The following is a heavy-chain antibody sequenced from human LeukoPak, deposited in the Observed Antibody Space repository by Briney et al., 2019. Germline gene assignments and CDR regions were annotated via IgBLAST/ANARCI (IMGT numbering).Heavy chain of an antibody. CDR3: AKGAGYSSSWYLDY. CDR2: ISGSGGST. V-gene: IGHV3-23*01. CDR1: GFTFTSYT. Sequence: PGGSLRLSCVASGFTFTSYTMSWVRQAPGKGLEWVSGISGSGGSTNYADAVKGRFTISRDNSKNTLYLQMNSLRAEDTAVYYCAKGAGYSSSWYLDYWGQGTLVTASS. J-gene: IGHJ4*02. D-gene: IGHD6-13*01.